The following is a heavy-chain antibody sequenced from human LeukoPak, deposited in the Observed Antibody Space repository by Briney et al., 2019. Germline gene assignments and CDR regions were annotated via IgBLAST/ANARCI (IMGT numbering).Heavy chain of an antibody. J-gene: IGHJ4*02. V-gene: IGHV3-23*01. CDR1: GFTFSSYA. Sequence: GGSLRLSCVASGFTFSSYAMSWVRQAPGKGLEWVSAISGTAGSTYYADSVKGRFTISRDNSKNTLYLQMNSLRAKDTAVYYCAKVDDYVWGSYRPFRFDYWGQGTLVTVSS. D-gene: IGHD3-16*02. CDR3: AKVDDYVWGSYRPFRFDY. CDR2: ISGTAGST.